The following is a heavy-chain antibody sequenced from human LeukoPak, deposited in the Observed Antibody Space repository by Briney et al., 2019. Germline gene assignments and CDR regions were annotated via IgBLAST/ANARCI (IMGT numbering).Heavy chain of an antibody. CDR2: ISSSSSYI. Sequence: PGGSLRLSCAASGFTFSSYSMNWVRQAPGKGLEWVSSISSSSSYIYYADSVKGRFTISRDNAKKSLYLQMNSLRAEDTAVYYCARDHYDILTGYYYIDYWGQGTLVTVSS. CDR3: ARDHYDILTGYYYIDY. D-gene: IGHD3-9*01. CDR1: GFTFSSYS. V-gene: IGHV3-21*01. J-gene: IGHJ4*02.